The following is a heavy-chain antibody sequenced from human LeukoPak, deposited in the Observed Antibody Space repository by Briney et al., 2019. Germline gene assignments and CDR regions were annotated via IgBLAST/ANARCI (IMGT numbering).Heavy chain of an antibody. J-gene: IGHJ6*02. CDR2: INHSGST. CDR3: ARVIPGSSWYSYYYYYGMDV. D-gene: IGHD6-13*01. V-gene: IGHV4-39*07. Sequence: PSETLSLTCTVSGGSISSGDYYWSWIRQPPGKGLEWIGEINHSGSTNYNPSLKSRATISVDTSKNQFSLKLSSVTAADTAVYYCARVIPGSSWYSYYYYYGMDVWGQGTTVTVSS. CDR1: GGSISSGDYY.